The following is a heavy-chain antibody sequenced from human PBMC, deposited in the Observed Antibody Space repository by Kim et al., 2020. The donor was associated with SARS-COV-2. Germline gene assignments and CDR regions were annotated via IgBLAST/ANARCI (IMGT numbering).Heavy chain of an antibody. CDR3: ARLSLDIWSGRAFDV. Sequence: GGSLRLSCAASRFTFINYEMNWVRQAPGKGLEWLSYIDSGGSAIYYADSVKGRFTISRDNAQNSLYLEMNSLRAEDTAVYYCARLSLDIWSGRAFDVWGQGTMVIVSS. D-gene: IGHD3-9*01. J-gene: IGHJ3*01. CDR1: RFTFINYE. CDR2: IDSGGSAI. V-gene: IGHV3-48*03.